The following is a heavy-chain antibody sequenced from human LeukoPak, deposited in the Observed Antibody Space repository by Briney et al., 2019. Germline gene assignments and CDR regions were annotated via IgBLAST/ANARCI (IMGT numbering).Heavy chain of an antibody. D-gene: IGHD3-9*01. CDR2: IWYDGSNK. Sequence: PGRSLRLSCAASGFTFSSYGMHWVRQAPGKGLEWVAVIWYDGSNKYYADSVKGRFTISRDNSKNTLYLQMNSLRAEDTAVYYCARNSGGFDWFFDYWGQGTLVTVSS. V-gene: IGHV3-33*01. J-gene: IGHJ4*02. CDR3: ARNSGGFDWFFDY. CDR1: GFTFSSYG.